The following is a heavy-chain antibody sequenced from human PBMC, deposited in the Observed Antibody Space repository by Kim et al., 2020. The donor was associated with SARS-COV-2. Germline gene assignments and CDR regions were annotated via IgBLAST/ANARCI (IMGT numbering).Heavy chain of an antibody. D-gene: IGHD3-10*01. Sequence: GGSLRLSCAASGFTVSSNYMSWVRQAPGKGLEWVSVIYSGGSTYYADSVKGRFTISRDNSKNTLYLQMNSLRAEDTAVYYCARDPGYYGSGRFDPWGQGTLVTVSS. CDR1: GFTVSSNY. J-gene: IGHJ5*02. V-gene: IGHV3-53*01. CDR2: IYSGGST. CDR3: ARDPGYYGSGRFDP.